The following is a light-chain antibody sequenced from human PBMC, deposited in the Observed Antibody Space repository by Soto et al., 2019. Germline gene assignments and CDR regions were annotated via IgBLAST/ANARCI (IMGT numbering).Light chain of an antibody. CDR3: TSWTTTNTRV. V-gene: IGLV2-14*01. Sequence: QSVLTQPASVSGSPGQSITISCTGTSSDVGAYDYVSWFQHHPGKPPKLMIFEVSKRSSGVSDRFSGSKSGNTGSLTISTLQPEDEANYYCTSWTTTNTRVFGGGTKLTVL. J-gene: IGLJ3*02. CDR2: EVS. CDR1: SSDVGAYDY.